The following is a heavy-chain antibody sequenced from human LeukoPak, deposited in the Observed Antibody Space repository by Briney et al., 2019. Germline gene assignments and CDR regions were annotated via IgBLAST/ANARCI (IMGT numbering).Heavy chain of an antibody. Sequence: GSSVKVSCKASGYTFTGYYMHWVRQAPGQGPEWLGWINPNSGGTNYAQELQGRVSMTRDTPISTAYMELSRLRSDDTAVYYCAKGEQQLVNYWGQGTLVTVSS. CDR3: AKGEQQLVNY. D-gene: IGHD6-13*01. CDR1: GYTFTGYY. CDR2: INPNSGGT. J-gene: IGHJ4*02. V-gene: IGHV1-2*02.